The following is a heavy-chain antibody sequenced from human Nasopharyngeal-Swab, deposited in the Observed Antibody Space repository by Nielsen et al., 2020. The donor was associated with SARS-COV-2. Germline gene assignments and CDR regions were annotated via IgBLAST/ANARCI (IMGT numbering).Heavy chain of an antibody. J-gene: IGHJ6*03. CDR3: ARAGNYYYYYMDV. Sequence: WIRQPPGKGLEWVANIKQDGSEKYYVDSVKGRFTISRDNAKNSLYLQMNSLSTDDTAVYYCARAGNYYYYYMDVWGKGTTVTVSS. V-gene: IGHV3-7*03. CDR2: IKQDGSEK.